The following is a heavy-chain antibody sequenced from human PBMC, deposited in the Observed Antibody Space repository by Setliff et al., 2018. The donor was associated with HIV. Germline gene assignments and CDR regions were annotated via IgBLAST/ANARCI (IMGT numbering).Heavy chain of an antibody. CDR3: AKEHCSGGTCYSHFDY. Sequence: ASVKVSCKASGYTFTGYYMHWVRQAPGQGLEWMGWINPNSGGSTSYAQKFQGRVTMTTDTSTSTVYMELSSLRSEDTAVYYCAKEHCSGGTCYSHFDYWGQGTLVTVSS. D-gene: IGHD2-15*01. V-gene: IGHV1-46*01. J-gene: IGHJ4*02. CDR2: INPNSGGST. CDR1: GYTFTGYY.